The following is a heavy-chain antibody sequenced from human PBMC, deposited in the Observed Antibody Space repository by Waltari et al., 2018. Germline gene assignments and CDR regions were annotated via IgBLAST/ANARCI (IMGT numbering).Heavy chain of an antibody. CDR3: ARGIAAAGAEYFQH. Sequence: QVQLQESGPGLVKPSETLSLTCAVSGYYISSGYYWGWIRQPPGKGLEWIGSIYHSGSTYYNPSLKSRVTISVDTSKNQFSLKLSSVTAADTAVYYCARGIAAAGAEYFQHWGQGTLVTVSS. CDR1: GYYISSGYY. D-gene: IGHD6-13*01. V-gene: IGHV4-38-2*01. CDR2: IYHSGST. J-gene: IGHJ1*01.